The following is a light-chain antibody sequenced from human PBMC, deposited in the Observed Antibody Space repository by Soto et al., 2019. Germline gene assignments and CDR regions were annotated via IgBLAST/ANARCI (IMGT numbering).Light chain of an antibody. CDR3: QQYVHWPPGA. Sequence: DIVLTQSPDSLAVSLGERATINCRSSQSLLYYVNNKNYLSWFQQRPGQSPRLLIYWASSRDSGVPDRFSGSGSGTDFTLTISSLQAEDVAVYYCQQYVHWPPGAFGQGTTVEIK. CDR1: QSLLYYVNNKNY. J-gene: IGKJ1*01. CDR2: WAS. V-gene: IGKV4-1*01.